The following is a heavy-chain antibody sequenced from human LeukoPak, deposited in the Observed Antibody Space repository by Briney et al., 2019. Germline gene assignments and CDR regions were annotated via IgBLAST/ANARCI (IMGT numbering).Heavy chain of an antibody. D-gene: IGHD3-22*01. V-gene: IGHV1-18*01. CDR3: ARGLYFHDSRGLDY. CDR2: ISAYNGKT. CDR1: GYSFTSYY. Sequence: ASVKVSCKASGYSFTSYYITWVRQAPGQGLECMGWISAYNGKTNYAPMLQGRVTMATDTSTSTTYMELRSLRSDDTAFYYCARGLYFHDSRGLDYWGQGTLVTVSS. J-gene: IGHJ4*02.